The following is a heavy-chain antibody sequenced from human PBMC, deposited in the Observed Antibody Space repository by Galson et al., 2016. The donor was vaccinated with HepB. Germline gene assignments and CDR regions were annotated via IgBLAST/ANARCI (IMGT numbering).Heavy chain of an antibody. CDR3: AREPHGAGYGMDV. V-gene: IGHV3-33*01. J-gene: IGHJ6*02. Sequence: SLRLSCAASGFTFSAYGMHWARQAPGKGLEWVASIWFDGRYTFHADSVKGRFTISRDNSKNALFLQMNSLRVEDTAVYYCAREPHGAGYGMDVWGQGTTVTVSS. CDR2: IWFDGRYT. CDR1: GFTFSAYG. D-gene: IGHD3-16*01.